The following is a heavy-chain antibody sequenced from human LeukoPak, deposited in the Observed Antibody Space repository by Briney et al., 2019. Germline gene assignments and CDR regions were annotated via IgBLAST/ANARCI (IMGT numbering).Heavy chain of an antibody. D-gene: IGHD4-17*01. CDR3: ARVGTVTTEEFDY. Sequence: MNPNSGNTGYAQKFQGRVTMTRNTSISTAYMELSSLRSEDTAVYYCARVGTVTTEEFDYWGQGTLVTVSS. CDR2: MNPNSGNT. V-gene: IGHV1-8*01. J-gene: IGHJ4*02.